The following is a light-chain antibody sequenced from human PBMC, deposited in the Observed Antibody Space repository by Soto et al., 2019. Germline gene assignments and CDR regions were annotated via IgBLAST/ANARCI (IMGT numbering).Light chain of an antibody. CDR3: YSYTPSSTFG. V-gene: IGLV2-23*01. CDR2: EGT. Sequence: QSALTQPASVSGSPGQSITISCTGTSTDVASYNFVSWYQQHPGKAPRLVIFEGTKRPSGVSNRFSGSKSGNPASLTISGLQTEDEADYFCYSYTPSSTFGFGTGTKVTV. J-gene: IGLJ1*01. CDR1: STDVASYNF.